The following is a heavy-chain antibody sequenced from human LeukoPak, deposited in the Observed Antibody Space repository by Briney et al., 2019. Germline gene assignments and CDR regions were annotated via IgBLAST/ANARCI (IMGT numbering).Heavy chain of an antibody. Sequence: GGSLRLSCAASGFTFSSYSMNWVRQAPGKGLEWVSYISSSSSTIYYADSVKGRFTISRDNAKNSLYLQMNSLRAEDTAVYYCARGWGSYRYTGIFDCWGQGTLVTVSS. CDR3: ARGWGSYRYTGIFDC. CDR1: GFTFSSYS. D-gene: IGHD1-26*01. CDR2: ISSSSSTI. V-gene: IGHV3-48*01. J-gene: IGHJ4*02.